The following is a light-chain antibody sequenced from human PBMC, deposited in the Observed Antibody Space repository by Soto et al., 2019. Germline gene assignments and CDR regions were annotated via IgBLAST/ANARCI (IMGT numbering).Light chain of an antibody. CDR1: SSNIGAGYD. CDR3: QSYDSSLRGSYV. V-gene: IGLV1-40*01. CDR2: GNS. J-gene: IGLJ1*01. Sequence: QSVLTQPPSVSGAPGQRVTISCTGSSSNIGAGYDVHWYQQLPGTAPKLLIYGNSNRPSGVPDRFSASKSGTSASLAITGLQAEDEADYYCQSYDSSLRGSYVFGSGSKLTVL.